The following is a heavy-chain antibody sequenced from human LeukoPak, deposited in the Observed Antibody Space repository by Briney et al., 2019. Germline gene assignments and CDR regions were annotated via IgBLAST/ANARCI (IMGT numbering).Heavy chain of an antibody. Sequence: ASVKVSCKASGYTFTGYYMHWVRQAPGQGLEWMGWINPNSGGTNYAQKFQGRVTMTRDTSISPAYMELSRLRSDDTAVYYCARVPGFWSGYYTDYWGQGTLVTVSS. CDR3: ARVPGFWSGYYTDY. V-gene: IGHV1-2*02. CDR1: GYTFTGYY. CDR2: INPNSGGT. J-gene: IGHJ4*02. D-gene: IGHD3-3*01.